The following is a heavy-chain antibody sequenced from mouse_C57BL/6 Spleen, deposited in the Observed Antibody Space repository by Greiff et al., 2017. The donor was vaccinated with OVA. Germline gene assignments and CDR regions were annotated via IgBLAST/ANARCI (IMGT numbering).Heavy chain of an antibody. Sequence: QVQLQQPGTELVKPGASVKLSCKASGYTFTSYWMHWVKQRPGQGLEWIGNINPSNGGTNYNEKFKSKATLTVDKSSSTAYMQLSSLTSEDSAVYYCARKPLITTVVAPYAMDDWGQGTSVTVSS. CDR3: ARKPLITTVVAPYAMDD. CDR2: INPSNGGT. V-gene: IGHV1-53*01. CDR1: GYTFTSYW. J-gene: IGHJ4*01. D-gene: IGHD1-1*01.